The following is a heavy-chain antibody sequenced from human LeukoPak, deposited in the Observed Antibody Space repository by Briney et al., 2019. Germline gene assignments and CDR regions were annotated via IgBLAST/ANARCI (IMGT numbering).Heavy chain of an antibody. CDR3: ARDSAGSYYLYYYYYMDV. J-gene: IGHJ6*03. D-gene: IGHD3-10*01. CDR1: GFTFSSYE. Sequence: GGSLRLSCAASGFTFSSYEMNWVRQAPGKGLEWVSYISSSGSTIYYADSVKGRFTISRDNAKNSLYLQMNSLRAEDTAVYYCARDSAGSYYLYYYYYMDVWGKGTTVTISS. CDR2: ISSSGSTI. V-gene: IGHV3-48*03.